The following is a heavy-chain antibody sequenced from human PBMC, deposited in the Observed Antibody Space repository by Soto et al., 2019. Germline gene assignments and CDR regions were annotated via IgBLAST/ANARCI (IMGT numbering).Heavy chain of an antibody. Sequence: PGGSLRLSCAASGFTFINYWMTWVRQAPGKGLEWVANIKLDGSEEFVDSVKGRFTVSRDNAENSLALQMTSLRAEDTAVYYCARHYYHALDSWGLGTLVTVSS. J-gene: IGHJ4*02. CDR2: IKLDGSEE. D-gene: IGHD3-10*01. CDR1: GFTFINYW. CDR3: ARHYYHALDS. V-gene: IGHV3-7*05.